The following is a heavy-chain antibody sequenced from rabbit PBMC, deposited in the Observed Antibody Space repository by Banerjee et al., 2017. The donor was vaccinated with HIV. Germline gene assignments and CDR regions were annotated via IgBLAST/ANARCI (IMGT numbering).Heavy chain of an antibody. CDR2: IYVAKGST. CDR1: GFTISSSYF. J-gene: IGHJ4*01. D-gene: IGHD2-1*01. CDR3: ARGATMTMVIRL. Sequence: QSLEESGGDLVQPEGSLALTCKASGFTISSSYFLSWVRQAPGKGLEWIGIIYVAKGSTDYASWVNGRFTISSDNAQNTVDLQMNSLTAADTATYFCARGATMTMVIRLWGPGTLVTVS. V-gene: IGHV1S7*01.